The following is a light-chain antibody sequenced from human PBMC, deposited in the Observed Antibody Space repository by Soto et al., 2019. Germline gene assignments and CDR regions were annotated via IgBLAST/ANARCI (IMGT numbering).Light chain of an antibody. V-gene: IGKV3-11*01. CDR2: GAS. Sequence: IVLAQSPGTLSLSPGERAIPSYRAGQSVSRYLAWYQQKPGEAPRLLIYGASNRATGIPARFRGSGSATDFTLTISSLEPEDVAVYYCQQRSSWITFGQGTRLEI. J-gene: IGKJ5*01. CDR1: QSVSRY. CDR3: QQRSSWIT.